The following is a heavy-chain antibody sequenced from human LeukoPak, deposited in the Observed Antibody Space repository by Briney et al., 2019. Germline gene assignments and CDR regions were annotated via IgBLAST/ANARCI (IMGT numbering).Heavy chain of an antibody. Sequence: ASVKVSCKASGYTFTKYVVHWVRQAPGQRPEWMGWINAGNGDTKYSQNFQDRVTITRDTTANTAYMELSSLTSEDTALYYCARDDCGDTCYPGGYWGQGTLVTVSS. CDR1: GYTFTKYV. D-gene: IGHD2-21*01. V-gene: IGHV1-3*01. CDR2: INAGNGDT. CDR3: ARDDCGDTCYPGGY. J-gene: IGHJ4*02.